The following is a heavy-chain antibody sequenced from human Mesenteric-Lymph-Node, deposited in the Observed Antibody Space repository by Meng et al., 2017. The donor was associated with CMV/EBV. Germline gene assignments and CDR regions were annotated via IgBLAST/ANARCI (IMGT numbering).Heavy chain of an antibody. CDR2: IYVGGST. CDR3: ARDISSGWLSPYYYYGMDV. CDR1: GFTVSSNY. J-gene: IGHJ6*02. Sequence: GESLKISCAASGFTVSSNYMSWVRQAPGKGLEWVSVIYVGGSTYYADSLKGRFTISRDNAKNSLYLQMNSLRAEDTAVYYCARDISSGWLSPYYYYGMDVWGQGTTVTVSS. D-gene: IGHD6-19*01. V-gene: IGHV3-66*01.